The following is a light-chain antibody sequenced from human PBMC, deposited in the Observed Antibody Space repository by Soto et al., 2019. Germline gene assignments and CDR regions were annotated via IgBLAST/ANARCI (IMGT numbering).Light chain of an antibody. V-gene: IGKV1-6*01. J-gene: IGKJ1*01. Sequence: PSSLLACTGKSVNVTWXASQVIRGDLAWYQQKPGEPPNLLIYATSTLQSGVPSRFNGSGSGTDFTLTISSLQPEDFATYSCLQTYSYPWTFGQGTKVDIK. CDR3: LQTYSYPWT. CDR1: QVIRGD. CDR2: ATS.